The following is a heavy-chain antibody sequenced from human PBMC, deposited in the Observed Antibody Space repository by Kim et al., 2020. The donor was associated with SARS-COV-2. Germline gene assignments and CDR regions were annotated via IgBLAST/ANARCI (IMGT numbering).Heavy chain of an antibody. CDR1: GGSISSSSYY. D-gene: IGHD1-26*01. CDR2: IYYSGST. CDR3: SGLGLAYYYGMDV. Sequence: SETLSLTCTASGGSISSSSYYWGWNRQPPGKGLEWIGSIYYSGSTYYNPSLKSRVTISVDTSKNQFSLKLSSVTAADTAVYYCSGLGLAYYYGMDVWGQGTTVTVSS. J-gene: IGHJ6*02. V-gene: IGHV4-39*07.